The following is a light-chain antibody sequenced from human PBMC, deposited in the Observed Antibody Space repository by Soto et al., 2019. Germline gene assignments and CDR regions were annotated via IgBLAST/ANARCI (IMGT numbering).Light chain of an antibody. Sequence: DFQMTQSPSSLSASVGDRVTITYRASQGISIYLAWYQQKPGKVPKRLIYAASTLQSGVPSRFSGSGSGTDFTLTISSLQPEDVATYYCQKCNSTPLTFGQGTKVEIK. CDR2: AAS. V-gene: IGKV1-27*01. J-gene: IGKJ1*01. CDR1: QGISIY. CDR3: QKCNSTPLT.